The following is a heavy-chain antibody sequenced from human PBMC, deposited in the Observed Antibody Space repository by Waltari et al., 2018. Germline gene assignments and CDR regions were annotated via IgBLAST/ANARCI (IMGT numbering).Heavy chain of an antibody. CDR2: LYYTGTP. D-gene: IGHD3-3*01. J-gene: IGHJ3*01. Sequence: QLQLQESGPGLLQPSETLSLTCTVSGGSISSSSYSWGWIRQPPGKGLEWIADLYYTGTPYYNPSLKSRVTISVDTSRNQFSLKLSSVTAADTAVYFCARRSGYYDLWGQGTMVTVSS. V-gene: IGHV4-39*07. CDR3: ARRSGYYDL. CDR1: GGSISSSSYS.